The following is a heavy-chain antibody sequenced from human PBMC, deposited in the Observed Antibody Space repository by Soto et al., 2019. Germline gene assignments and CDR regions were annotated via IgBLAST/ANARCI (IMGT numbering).Heavy chain of an antibody. V-gene: IGHV3-66*01. CDR3: AREGTYNWV. D-gene: IGHD1-1*01. CDR1: GFTVSNNY. CDR2: IYIGGAT. Sequence: EVQLVESGGGLVQPGGSLRLSCAASGFTVSNNYMRWVRQAPGKGLECVSLIYIGGATYYADSVKGRFTISRDNSKNTLYLQMNSLRAEDTAVYYFAREGTYNWVGGQGILVTVSS. J-gene: IGHJ4*02.